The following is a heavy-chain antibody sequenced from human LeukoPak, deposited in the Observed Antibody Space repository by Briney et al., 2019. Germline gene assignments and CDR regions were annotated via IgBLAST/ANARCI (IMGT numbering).Heavy chain of an antibody. Sequence: GGSLSLSCAASGFTFSDYGMNWVRVAPGKGPEWVSRISSSGTYIDYRDSVKGRFTISRDNSRSALYLQVDSLRAEDTAVYYCARGQGYCSSTRCSPGYYMDVWGTGTTVTV. CDR2: ISSSGTYI. CDR1: GFTFSDYG. J-gene: IGHJ6*03. CDR3: ARGQGYCSSTRCSPGYYMDV. V-gene: IGHV3-21*06. D-gene: IGHD2-2*01.